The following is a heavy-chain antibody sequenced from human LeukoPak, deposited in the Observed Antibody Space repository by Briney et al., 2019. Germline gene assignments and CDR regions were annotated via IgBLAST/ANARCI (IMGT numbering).Heavy chain of an antibody. CDR3: ARDKLGLGELSLYDE. D-gene: IGHD3-16*02. CDR1: GYTLTGHS. Sequence: ASVKVSCKASGYTLTGHSMHWVRQAPGQGLEWMGWMNPNSGGTKYTRKFQGRVTMTRDTSISTAYMELSRLTSGDTAMYYCARDKLGLGELSLYDEWGQGTQVTVSS. V-gene: IGHV1-2*02. J-gene: IGHJ4*02. CDR2: MNPNSGGT.